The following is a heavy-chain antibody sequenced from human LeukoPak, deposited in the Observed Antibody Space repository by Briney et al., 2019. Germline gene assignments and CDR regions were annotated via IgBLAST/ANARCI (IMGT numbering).Heavy chain of an antibody. Sequence: GGSLRLSCAASGFTFSSYWMHWVRQAPGKGLVWVSRINSDGSSTSYADSVKGRFTISRDNAKNTLYLQMKSLRAEDTAVYYCARGSYYASSGYYENDAFDIWGQGTMVTVSS. CDR2: INSDGSST. CDR3: ARGSYYASSGYYENDAFDI. V-gene: IGHV3-74*01. J-gene: IGHJ3*02. D-gene: IGHD3-22*01. CDR1: GFTFSSYW.